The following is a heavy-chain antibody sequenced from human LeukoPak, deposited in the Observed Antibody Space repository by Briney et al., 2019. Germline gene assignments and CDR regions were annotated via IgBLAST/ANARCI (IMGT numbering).Heavy chain of an antibody. CDR3: ARDRGGKDAFDI. CDR2: IYYSGST. D-gene: IGHD3-16*01. J-gene: IGHJ3*02. Sequence: SETLSLTCTVSGGSISSYYWSWIRQPPGKGLEWIGYIYYSGSTNYNPSLKSRVTISVDTSKNQFSLKLNSVTAADTAVYYCARDRGGKDAFDIWGQGTMVTVSS. CDR1: GGSISSYY. V-gene: IGHV4-59*01.